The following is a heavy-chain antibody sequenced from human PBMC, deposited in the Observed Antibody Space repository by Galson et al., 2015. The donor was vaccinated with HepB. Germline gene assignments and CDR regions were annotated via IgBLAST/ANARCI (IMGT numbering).Heavy chain of an antibody. D-gene: IGHD3-10*01. V-gene: IGHV3-23*01. CDR2: ISGIGVLT. J-gene: IGHJ4*02. CDR1: GLTLSNYA. Sequence: SLRLSCAASGLTLSNYAMSWVRQAPGKGLEWVSRISGIGVLTQYADSVKGRFTISRDNSKNTMYLQMNSLRAEDTAIYYCAKHNGGENTHFHYWGQGTLVTVSS. CDR3: AKHNGGENTHFHY.